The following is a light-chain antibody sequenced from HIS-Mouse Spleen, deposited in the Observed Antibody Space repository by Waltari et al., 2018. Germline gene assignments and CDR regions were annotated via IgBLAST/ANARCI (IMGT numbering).Light chain of an antibody. CDR3: CSYAGSSTVV. V-gene: IGLV2-23*01. CDR1: SSDVGVYNL. Sequence: QSALTQPASVSGSPGPSITISCTGTSSDVGVYNLVPWYQQHPGKAPKLMIYEGSKRPSGVSNRFSGSKSGNTASLIISGLQAEDEADYYCCSYAGSSTVVFGGGTKLTVL. CDR2: EGS. J-gene: IGLJ2*01.